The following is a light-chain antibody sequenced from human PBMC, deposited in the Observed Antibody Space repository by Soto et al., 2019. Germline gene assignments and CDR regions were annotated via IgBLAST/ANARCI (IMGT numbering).Light chain of an antibody. V-gene: IGLV2-14*01. Sequence: SVLTQPASVSGSPGQSIAISCTGTSSDVGGYNCVSWYQQHPGKAPKLMIYDVNNRPSGVSNRFSGSKSGNTASLTISGLQAEDEADYYCSSYTSSSTYVFGTGTRSPS. CDR3: SSYTSSSTYV. J-gene: IGLJ1*01. CDR2: DVN. CDR1: SSDVGGYNC.